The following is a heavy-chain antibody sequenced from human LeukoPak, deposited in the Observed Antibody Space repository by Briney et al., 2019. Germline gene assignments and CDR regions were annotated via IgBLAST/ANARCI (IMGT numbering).Heavy chain of an antibody. CDR2: IYYSEST. CDR3: ARSLNYGDYVYAFDI. D-gene: IGHD4-17*01. V-gene: IGHV4-59*01. J-gene: IGHJ3*02. CDR1: GGSISSYY. Sequence: PSETLSLTCTVSGGSISSYYWSWIRQPPGKGLEWIGYIYYSESTNYNPSLKSRVTISVDTSKNQFSLKLSSVTAADTAVYYCARSLNYGDYVYAFDIWGQGTMVTVSS.